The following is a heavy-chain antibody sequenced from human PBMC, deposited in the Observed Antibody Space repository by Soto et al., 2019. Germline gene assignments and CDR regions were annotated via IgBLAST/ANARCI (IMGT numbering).Heavy chain of an antibody. CDR3: GSVVLVAANLGCLDY. D-gene: IGHD2-15*01. CDR1: GFTFSSYA. CDR2: ISGSGGST. V-gene: IGHV3-23*01. J-gene: IGHJ4*02. Sequence: GGSLRLSCAASGFTFSSYAMSWVRQAPGKGLEWVSAISGSGGSTYYADSGKGRFTISRDNSKNTLYLQMNSLRAEDTAVYYCGSVVLVAANLGCLDYWGQGTLVTVSS.